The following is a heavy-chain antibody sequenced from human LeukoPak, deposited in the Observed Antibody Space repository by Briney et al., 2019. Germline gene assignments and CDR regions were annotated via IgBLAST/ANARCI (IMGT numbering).Heavy chain of an antibody. CDR1: GFTFSSYA. CDR3: AKGPRASGWTYFDY. CDR2: ISGSGGSP. J-gene: IGHJ4*02. D-gene: IGHD6-19*01. V-gene: IGHV3-23*01. Sequence: GGSLRLSCAASGFTFSSYAMSWVRQAPGKGLEWVSVISGSGGSPYSAESVKGQFTISRDNSKNTLYLQMNSLRVEDTAVYYCAKGPRASGWTYFDYWGQGTLVTVS.